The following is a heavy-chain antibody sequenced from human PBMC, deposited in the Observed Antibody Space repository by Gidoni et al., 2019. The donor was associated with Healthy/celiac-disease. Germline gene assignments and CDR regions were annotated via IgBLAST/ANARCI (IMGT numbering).Heavy chain of an antibody. V-gene: IGHV3-9*01. CDR3: AKVNCGGDCPPDDAFDI. CDR2: ISWNSGSI. Sequence: EVQLVESGGGLVQPGRSLRLSCAASGFTFDDYAMHWVRQAPGKGLEWVSGISWNSGSIGYADSVKGRFTISRDNAKNSLYLQMNSLRAEDTALYYCAKVNCGGDCPPDDAFDIWGQGTMVTVSS. CDR1: GFTFDDYA. J-gene: IGHJ3*02. D-gene: IGHD2-21*02.